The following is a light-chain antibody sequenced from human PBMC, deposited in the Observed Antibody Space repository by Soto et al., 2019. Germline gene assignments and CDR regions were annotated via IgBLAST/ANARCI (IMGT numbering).Light chain of an antibody. CDR1: SSDVGGYDY. CDR3: SSYTNSSTFV. J-gene: IGLJ1*01. V-gene: IGLV2-14*01. Sequence: QSALTQPASVSGSPGQSITISCTGTSSDVGGYDYVSWYQQHPGKAPKLMIYEVSNRPSGVSNRFSGSKSGNTASLTISGLQAEDETDYHCSSYTNSSTFVFGTGTKVTVL. CDR2: EVS.